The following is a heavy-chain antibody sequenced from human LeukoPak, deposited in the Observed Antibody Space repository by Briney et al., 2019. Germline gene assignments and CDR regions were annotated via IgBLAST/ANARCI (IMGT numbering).Heavy chain of an antibody. D-gene: IGHD5-12*01. Sequence: SETLSLTCTVSGGSISSYSWNWIRQSPGKGLEWIGRVYHSGSINYNPSLKSRVTISVDTSKNQFSLNLSSVTAADTGVYYCVSSYGGYVLDYWGQGTLVIVSS. CDR1: GGSISSYS. V-gene: IGHV4-59*01. CDR2: VYHSGSI. J-gene: IGHJ4*02. CDR3: VSSYGGYVLDY.